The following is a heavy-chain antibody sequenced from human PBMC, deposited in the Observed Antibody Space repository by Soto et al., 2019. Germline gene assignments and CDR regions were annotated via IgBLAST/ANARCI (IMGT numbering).Heavy chain of an antibody. CDR3: ARDFMVRGHLGLDY. J-gene: IGHJ4*02. Sequence: QVQLVQSGAEVKKPGASVKVSCKAPGSTFPSYGISWVRQAPGQGLEWMGWISAYNGNTNYAQKLQGRVTMTTDTSTSTAYVELRSLRSDDTAVYYCARDFMVRGHLGLDYWGQGTLVTVSS. CDR1: GSTFPSYG. V-gene: IGHV1-18*01. CDR2: ISAYNGNT. D-gene: IGHD3-10*01.